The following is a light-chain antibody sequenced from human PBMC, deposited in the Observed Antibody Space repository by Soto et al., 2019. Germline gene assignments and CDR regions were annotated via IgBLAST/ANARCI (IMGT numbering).Light chain of an antibody. CDR3: AAWDDSLSVLV. CDR1: SSNIGSDY. CDR2: RNN. J-gene: IGLJ2*01. Sequence: QAVVTQPPSASGTPGQRVTISCSGSSSNIGSDYVYWYQQLPGTAPQLLIYRNNQRPSGVPDRFSGSKSGTSASLAISGLRSEDEADYYCAAWDDSLSVLVLGGGTKLTVL. V-gene: IGLV1-47*01.